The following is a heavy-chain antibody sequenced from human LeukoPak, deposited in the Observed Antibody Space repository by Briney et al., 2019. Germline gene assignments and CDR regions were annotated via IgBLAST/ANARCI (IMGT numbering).Heavy chain of an antibody. Sequence: ASVKVSCKASGYTFTSYYMYWVRQAPGQGLEWMGWINPNSGGTNYAQKFQGRVTMTRDTSISTAYMELSRLRSDDTAVYYCARGPPQYIAAPYYFDYWGQGTLVTVSS. CDR3: ARGPPQYIAAPYYFDY. CDR2: INPNSGGT. J-gene: IGHJ4*02. CDR1: GYTFTSYY. V-gene: IGHV1-2*02. D-gene: IGHD6-13*01.